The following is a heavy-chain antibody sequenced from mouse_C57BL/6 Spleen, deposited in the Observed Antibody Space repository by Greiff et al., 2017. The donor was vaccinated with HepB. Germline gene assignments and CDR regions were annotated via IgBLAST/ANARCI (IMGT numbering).Heavy chain of an antibody. CDR3: ARVRPCGSSCGFDY. CDR2: IGPEDGET. V-gene: IGHV14-2*01. Sequence: VQLQQSGAELVKPGASVKLSCTASGFNIKDYYMHWVKQRTEQGLEWIGRIGPEDGETKYAPKFQGKATITADTSSNSADLQLSSLTSEDTAVYYCARVRPCGSSCGFDYWGQGTTLTVSS. J-gene: IGHJ2*01. CDR1: GFNIKDYY. D-gene: IGHD1-1*01.